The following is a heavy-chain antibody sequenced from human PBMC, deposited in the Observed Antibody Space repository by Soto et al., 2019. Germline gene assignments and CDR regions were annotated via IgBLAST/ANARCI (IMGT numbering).Heavy chain of an antibody. V-gene: IGHV4-59*01. D-gene: IGHD3-22*01. Sequence: PSETLSLTCAVYGGSFSGYYWSWIRQPPGKGLEWIGYIYYSGSTNYNPSLKSRVTISVDTSKNQFSLKLSSVTAADTAVYYCARDTYYYDSSGYYRYFDYWGQGTLVTVSS. J-gene: IGHJ4*02. CDR2: IYYSGST. CDR1: GGSFSGYY. CDR3: ARDTYYYDSSGYYRYFDY.